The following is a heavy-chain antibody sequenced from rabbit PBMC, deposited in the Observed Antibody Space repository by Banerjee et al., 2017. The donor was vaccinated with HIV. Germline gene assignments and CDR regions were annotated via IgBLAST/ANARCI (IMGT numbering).Heavy chain of an antibody. J-gene: IGHJ4*01. Sequence: SGGGLFQPGGSLTLTCTASGFSFRNKYVMCWVRQAPGKGLEWIACINTSSGNTVYASWAKGRFSISRSTSLNTVTLQMTSLTAADTATYFCARDLAGVIGWNFNLWGPGTLVTVS. CDR2: INTSSGNT. V-gene: IGHV1S43*01. CDR1: GFSFRNKYV. CDR3: ARDLAGVIGWNFNL. D-gene: IGHD4-1*01.